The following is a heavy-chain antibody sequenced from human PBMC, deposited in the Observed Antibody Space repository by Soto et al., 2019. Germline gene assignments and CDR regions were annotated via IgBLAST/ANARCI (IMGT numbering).Heavy chain of an antibody. CDR3: AHSLYTSTFDKGWFEP. V-gene: IGHV2-5*02. Sequence: QITLKESGPPLVKPTQSLTLTCTFSGFSLSTTGVGVGWIRQPPGKALEWLAFIYWDGDKRYSTSLRSRLTITRDTSKNQVVLMMTNMDPGDTGTYYCAHSLYTSTFDKGWFEPWGQGTLVTVSS. J-gene: IGHJ5*02. CDR2: IYWDGDK. D-gene: IGHD6-13*01. CDR1: GFSLSTTGVG.